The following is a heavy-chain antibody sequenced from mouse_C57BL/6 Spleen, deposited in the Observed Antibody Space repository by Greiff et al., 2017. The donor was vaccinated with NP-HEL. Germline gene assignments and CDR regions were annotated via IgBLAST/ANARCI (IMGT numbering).Heavy chain of an antibody. D-gene: IGHD1-1*01. CDR2: IYPGGGYT. CDR1: GYTFTNYW. Sequence: VKLQESGAELVRPGTSVKMSCKASGYTFTNYWIGWAKQRPGHGLEWIGDIYPGGGYTNYNEKFKGKATLTADKSSSTAYMQFSSLTSEDSAIYYCARITTVVGEGYFDYWGQGTTLTVSS. V-gene: IGHV1-63*01. J-gene: IGHJ2*01. CDR3: ARITTVVGEGYFDY.